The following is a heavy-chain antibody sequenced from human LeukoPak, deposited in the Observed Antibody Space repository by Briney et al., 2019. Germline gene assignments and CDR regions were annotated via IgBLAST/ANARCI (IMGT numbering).Heavy chain of an antibody. CDR3: ARASSLDYSDSGSFYKMGGAFDL. CDR1: GFTFSSYA. J-gene: IGHJ2*01. CDR2: ISYDGSNN. Sequence: GGSLRLSCAASGFTFSSYAMHWVCQAPGKGLEWVAVISYDGSNNYYADSVEGRFTISRDNSKNTLYLQMNSLRAEDTAVYYCARASSLDYSDSGSFYKMGGAFDLWGRGTLLTVSS. V-gene: IGHV3-30-3*01. D-gene: IGHD3-10*01.